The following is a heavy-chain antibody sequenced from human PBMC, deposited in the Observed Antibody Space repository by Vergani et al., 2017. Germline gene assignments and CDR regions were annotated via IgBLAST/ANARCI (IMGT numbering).Heavy chain of an antibody. D-gene: IGHD1-1*01. CDR3: AKPMEGGTYDFDY. V-gene: IGHV3-48*01. Sequence: EVQLVESGGGLVQPGGSLRLSCAASGFTFSSYSMNWVRQAPGKGLEWVSYIRSSSSTIYYADSVKGRFTISRDNAKNSLYLQMNSLRAEDTAVYYCAKPMEGGTYDFDYWGQGTLVTVSS. CDR1: GFTFSSYS. CDR2: IRSSSSTI. J-gene: IGHJ4*02.